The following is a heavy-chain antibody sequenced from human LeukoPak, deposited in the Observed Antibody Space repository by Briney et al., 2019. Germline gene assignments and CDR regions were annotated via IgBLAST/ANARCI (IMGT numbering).Heavy chain of an antibody. CDR3: ARADWFDP. CDR1: GGSISSYY. V-gene: IGHV4-59*08. Sequence: PSETLSLTCTVSGGSISSYYWSWIRQPPGKGLEWIGYIYYSGSTNYNPSLKRRVTISVDTSKNQFSLKLSSVTAADTAVYYCARADWFDPWGQGTLVTVSS. J-gene: IGHJ5*02. CDR2: IYYSGST.